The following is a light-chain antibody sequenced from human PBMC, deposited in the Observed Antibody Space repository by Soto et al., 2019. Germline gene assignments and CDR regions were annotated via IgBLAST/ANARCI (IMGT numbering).Light chain of an antibody. J-gene: IGLJ2*01. Sequence: QSALTQPASVSGSPGQSITISCTGTSSDVGGYNYVSWYQQDPGKAPKLMIYDVSNRPSGVSNRFSGSKSGNTASLTISVLQAEDEADYYCSSYASSSTPHVVFGGGTKLTVL. V-gene: IGLV2-14*01. CDR3: SSYASSSTPHVV. CDR2: DVS. CDR1: SSDVGGYNY.